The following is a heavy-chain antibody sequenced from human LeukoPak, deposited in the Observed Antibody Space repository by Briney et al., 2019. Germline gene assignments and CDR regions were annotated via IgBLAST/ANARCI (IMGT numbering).Heavy chain of an antibody. CDR1: GGSFSGYY. V-gene: IGHV4-34*01. CDR3: ARTIRGYSYGYYYYYYMDV. J-gene: IGHJ6*03. Sequence: TSETLSLTCAVYGGSFSGYYWSWIRQPPGKGLEWIGEINHSGSTNYNPSLKSRVTISVDTSKNQFSLKLSSVTAADTAVYYCARTIRGYSYGYYYYYYMDVWGKGTTVTVSS. D-gene: IGHD5-18*01. CDR2: INHSGST.